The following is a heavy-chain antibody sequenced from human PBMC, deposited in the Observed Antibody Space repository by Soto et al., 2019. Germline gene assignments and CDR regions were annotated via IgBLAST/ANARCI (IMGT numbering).Heavy chain of an antibody. Sequence: SQTLSLTCAVSGGSFSGCYWSWIRQPPGKGLEWIGEINHSGSTNYNPSLKSRVTISVDTSKNQFSLKLSSVTAADTAVYYCARVNGVLGSYRCYYYDGLDVWAQRTTVTVSS. CDR1: GGSFSGCY. D-gene: IGHD3-16*02. V-gene: IGHV4-34*01. CDR3: ARVNGVLGSYRCYYYDGLDV. CDR2: INHSGST. J-gene: IGHJ6*02.